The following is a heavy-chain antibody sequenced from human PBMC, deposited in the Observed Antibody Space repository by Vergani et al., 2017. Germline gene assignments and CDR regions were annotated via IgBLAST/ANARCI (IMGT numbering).Heavy chain of an antibody. CDR1: GFTFSSYG. Sequence: QVQLVESGGGVVQPGRSLRLSCAASGFTFSSYGMHWVRQAPGKGLEWVAVISYDGSNKYYADSVKGRFTISRDNSKNTLYLQMNSLRAEDTAVYYCAKEDQDYYYGMDVWGQGTTVTVSS. CDR3: AKEDQDYYYGMDV. V-gene: IGHV3-30*18. CDR2: ISYDGSNK. J-gene: IGHJ6*02.